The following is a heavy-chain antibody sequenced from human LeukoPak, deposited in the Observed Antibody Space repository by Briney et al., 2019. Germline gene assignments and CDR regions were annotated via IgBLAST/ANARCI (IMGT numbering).Heavy chain of an antibody. D-gene: IGHD6-13*01. Sequence: ASVKVSCKASGYTFTGYYMHWVRQAPGQGLEWMGWINPNSGGTNYAQKFQGRVTMARDTSISTAYMELGRLRSDDTAVYYCKIGYSSSSYFDYWGQGTLVTVSS. CDR1: GYTFTGYY. V-gene: IGHV1-2*02. J-gene: IGHJ4*02. CDR3: KIGYSSSSYFDY. CDR2: INPNSGGT.